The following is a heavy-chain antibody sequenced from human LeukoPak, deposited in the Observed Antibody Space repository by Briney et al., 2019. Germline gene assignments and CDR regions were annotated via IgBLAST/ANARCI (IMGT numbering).Heavy chain of an antibody. V-gene: IGHV3-74*01. J-gene: IGHJ4*02. D-gene: IGHD5-12*01. CDR3: ARSDSGQIDY. CDR2: INGDGSST. Sequence: GGSLRLSCAASGFTFSGSWIHWVRQAPGKGLVWVSRINGDGSSTTYADSVKGRFTISRDNAKNTLYLQMNSLRAEDTAVYYCARSDSGQIDYWGQGTLVTVSS. CDR1: GFTFSGSW.